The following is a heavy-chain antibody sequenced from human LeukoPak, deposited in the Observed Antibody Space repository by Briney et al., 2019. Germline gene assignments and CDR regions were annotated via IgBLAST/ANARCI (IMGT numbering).Heavy chain of an antibody. CDR2: INPNSGGT. V-gene: IGHV1-2*02. CDR1: GGTFSRYA. D-gene: IGHD6-19*01. CDR3: ARDSSGWF. J-gene: IGHJ4*02. Sequence: ASVKVSCKASGGTFSRYAISWVRQAPGQGLEWMGWINPNSGGTNYAQKFQGRVTMTRDTSISTAYMELSRLRSDDTAVYYCARDSSGWFWGQGTLVTVSS.